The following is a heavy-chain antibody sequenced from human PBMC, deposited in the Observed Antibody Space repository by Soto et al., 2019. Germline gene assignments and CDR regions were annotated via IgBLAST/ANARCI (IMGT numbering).Heavy chain of an antibody. V-gene: IGHV1-3*01. CDR3: ARAFGPPYYYGSGSYYNAIYYYYMDV. CDR1: GYTFTSYA. Sequence: ASVKVSCKASGYTFTSYAMHWVRQAPGQRLEWMGWINAGNGNTKYSQKFQGRVTITRDTSASTAYMELSSLRSEDTAVYYCARAFGPPYYYGSGSYYNAIYYYYMDVWGKWTTVTVSS. CDR2: INAGNGNT. J-gene: IGHJ6*03. D-gene: IGHD3-10*01.